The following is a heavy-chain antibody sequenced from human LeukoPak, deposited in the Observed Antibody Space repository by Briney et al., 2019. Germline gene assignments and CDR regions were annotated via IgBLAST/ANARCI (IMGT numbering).Heavy chain of an antibody. D-gene: IGHD3-3*01. CDR3: AKDRDFWSGYSEGDAFDI. CDR1: GFTFSSYA. J-gene: IGHJ3*02. V-gene: IGHV3-23*01. CDR2: ISGSGGST. Sequence: PGGSLRLSCAASGFTFSSYAMSWVRQAPGKGLEWVSAISGSGGSTYYVDSVKGRFTISRDNSKNTLYLQMNSLRAEDTAVYYCAKDRDFWSGYSEGDAFDIWGQGTMVTVSS.